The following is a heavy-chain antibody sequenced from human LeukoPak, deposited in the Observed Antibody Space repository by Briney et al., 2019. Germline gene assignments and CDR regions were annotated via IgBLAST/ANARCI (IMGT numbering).Heavy chain of an antibody. CDR2: IYYSGST. D-gene: IGHD2-15*01. V-gene: IGHV4-30-4*08. Sequence: PSETLSLTCTVSGGSISSSSYYWGWIRQPPGKGLEWIGYIYYSGSTYYNPSLKSRVTISVDTSKNQFSLKLSSVTAADTAVYYCARDEDRSGGLEWGQGTLVTVSS. J-gene: IGHJ4*02. CDR3: ARDEDRSGGLE. CDR1: GGSISSSSYY.